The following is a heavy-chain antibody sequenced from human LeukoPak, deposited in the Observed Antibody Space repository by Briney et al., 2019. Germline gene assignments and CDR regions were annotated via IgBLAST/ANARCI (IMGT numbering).Heavy chain of an antibody. CDR3: ARDRQYYGSGSYSIDN. CDR2: ITWSGGT. J-gene: IGHJ4*02. Sequence: GGSLRLSCAASGFSFEDYGMSWVRQAPGKGLEWVSGITWSGGTGYADSVKGRFTISRDNAKNSLYLKMNSLRVEDTALYYCARDRQYYGSGSYSIDNWGQGTLVTVSS. D-gene: IGHD3-10*01. V-gene: IGHV3-20*04. CDR1: GFSFEDYG.